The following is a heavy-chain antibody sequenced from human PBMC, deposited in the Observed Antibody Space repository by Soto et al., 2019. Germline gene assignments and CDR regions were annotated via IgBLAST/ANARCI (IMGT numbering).Heavy chain of an antibody. CDR2: IYPGDSNT. J-gene: IGHJ6*02. CDR3: ARRQYTNYYGLDV. D-gene: IGHD2-2*02. Sequence: ESLKISCEGSGYNFAAYWIGWVRQMPGKGLEWTGFIYPGDSNTKYSPSFQGQVTISADKSITAYLQWSSLKASDTAMYYCARRQYTNYYGLDVWGQGTMVTVSS. V-gene: IGHV5-51*01. CDR1: GYNFAAYW.